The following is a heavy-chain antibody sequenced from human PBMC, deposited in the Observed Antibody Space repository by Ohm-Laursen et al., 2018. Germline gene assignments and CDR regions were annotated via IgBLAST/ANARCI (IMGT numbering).Heavy chain of an antibody. CDR2: ISAYNGNT. CDR1: GYTFTSYG. D-gene: IGHD3-22*01. CDR3: ARDEPPNYYDSSGYYYRRYFQH. J-gene: IGHJ1*01. V-gene: IGHV1-18*01. Sequence: SVKVSCKASGYTFTSYGISWVRQAPGQGLEWVGWISAYNGNTNYAQKLQGRVTMTTDTSTSTAYMELRSLRSDDTAVYYCARDEPPNYYDSSGYYYRRYFQHWGQGTLVTVSS.